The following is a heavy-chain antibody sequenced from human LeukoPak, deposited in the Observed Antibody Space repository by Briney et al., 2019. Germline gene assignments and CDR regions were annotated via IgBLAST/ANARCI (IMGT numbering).Heavy chain of an antibody. CDR3: ARRDSGGWYFLY. CDR1: GGSISSSSYY. CDR2: IYYSGST. Sequence: NPSETLSLTCTVSGGSISSSSYYWGWIRQPPGKGLEWIGSIYYSGSTYYNPSLKIRVTISVDTSKNQFSLKLSSVTAADTAVYYCARRDSGGWYFLYWGQGTLVTVSS. D-gene: IGHD6-19*01. V-gene: IGHV4-39*01. J-gene: IGHJ4*02.